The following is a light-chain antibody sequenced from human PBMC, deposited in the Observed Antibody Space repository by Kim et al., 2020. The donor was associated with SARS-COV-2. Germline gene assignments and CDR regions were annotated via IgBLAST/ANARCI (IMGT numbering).Light chain of an antibody. CDR2: DAS. Sequence: PGERATLSCRASQSVSSYVAWYQQKPGQAPRLLIYDASNRATGIPARFSGSGSGTDFTLTISSLEPEDFAVYYCQQRSNWPITFGQGTRLEIK. V-gene: IGKV3-11*01. J-gene: IGKJ5*01. CDR3: QQRSNWPIT. CDR1: QSVSSY.